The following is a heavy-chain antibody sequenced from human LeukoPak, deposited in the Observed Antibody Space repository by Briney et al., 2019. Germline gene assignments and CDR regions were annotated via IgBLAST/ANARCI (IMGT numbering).Heavy chain of an antibody. CDR1: GFTVSSNY. D-gene: IGHD3-22*01. CDR3: ARGLYYFDTSGYLYY. J-gene: IGHJ4*02. Sequence: GGSLRLSCAASGFTVSSNYVSWVRQAPGKGLEWVSVIYSGGSTYYADSVKGRFTISRDNSQNTLYLQMNSLRAEDTAVYYCARGLYYFDTSGYLYYWGQGTLVTVSS. V-gene: IGHV3-53*01. CDR2: IYSGGST.